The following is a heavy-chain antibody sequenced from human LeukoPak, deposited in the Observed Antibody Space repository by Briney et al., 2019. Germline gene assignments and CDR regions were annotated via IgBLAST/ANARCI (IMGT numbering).Heavy chain of an antibody. Sequence: PGGSLRLSCAASGFTFSCYSMNWVRQAPGKGLEWVSSISSSSSYIYYADSVKGRFTISRDNAKNSLYLQMNSLRAEDTAVYYCARVIWAAAGIDYWGQGTLVTVSS. CDR1: GFTFSCYS. CDR2: ISSSSSYI. J-gene: IGHJ4*02. V-gene: IGHV3-21*01. CDR3: ARVIWAAAGIDY. D-gene: IGHD6-13*01.